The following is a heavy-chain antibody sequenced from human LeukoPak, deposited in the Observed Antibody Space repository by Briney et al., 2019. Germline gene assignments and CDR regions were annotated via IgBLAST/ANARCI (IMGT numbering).Heavy chain of an antibody. CDR2: ISNGNT. D-gene: IGHD5-18*01. V-gene: IGHV4-59*01. CDR3: ARDKAHTYGRYFDP. Sequence: SETLSLTCSVSGGSISTYYWNWIREPPGKGLEWIGHISNGNTDYNPSLKSRVTISVDTSKNQFSLKLTSVTAADTAIYYCARDKAHTYGRYFDPWGQGALVTVSS. CDR1: GGSISTYY. J-gene: IGHJ5*02.